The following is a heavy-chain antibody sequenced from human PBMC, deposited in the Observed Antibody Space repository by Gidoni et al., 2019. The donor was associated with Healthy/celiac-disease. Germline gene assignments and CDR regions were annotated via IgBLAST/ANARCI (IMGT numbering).Heavy chain of an antibody. Sequence: QVQLQESGPGLVKPSQTLSLTCTVSGGSISSGDYYWSWIRQPPGKGLEWIGYIYYSGSTYYNPSLKSRVTISVDTSKNQFSLKLSSVTAADTAVYYCARERRSGDYPNNWFDPWGQGTLVTVSS. CDR2: IYYSGST. CDR1: GGSISSGDYY. CDR3: ARERRSGDYPNNWFDP. D-gene: IGHD4-17*01. V-gene: IGHV4-30-4*01. J-gene: IGHJ5*02.